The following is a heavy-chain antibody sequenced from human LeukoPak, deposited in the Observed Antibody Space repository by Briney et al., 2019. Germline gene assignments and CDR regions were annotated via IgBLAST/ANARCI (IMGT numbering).Heavy chain of an antibody. V-gene: IGHV7-4-1*02. D-gene: IGHD1-26*01. CDR1: RYSLTRYA. J-gene: IGHJ5*02. Sequence: ASVKVSCKASRYSLTRYAMNWVRQAPGQGLEWLGWINTETGGPTYAPAFRGRFVFSLDTSMNTAYLQISSLKAEDTAVYYCAREERGWEFDTWGQGTLVTVSS. CDR2: INTETGGP. CDR3: AREERGWEFDT.